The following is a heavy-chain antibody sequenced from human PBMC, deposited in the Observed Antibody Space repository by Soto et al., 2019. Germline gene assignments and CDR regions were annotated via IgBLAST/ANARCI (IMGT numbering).Heavy chain of an antibody. Sequence: SGPTLVNPTQTLTLTCTFSGFSLSTSGMCVSWIRQPPGKALEWLARIDWDDDKYYSTSLKTRLTISKDTSKNQVVLTMTNMDPVDTATYYCARTLLWSGESPDEDYYYYMDVWGKGTTVTVSS. CDR2: IDWDDDK. CDR1: GFSLSTSGMC. J-gene: IGHJ6*03. D-gene: IGHD3-10*01. CDR3: ARTLLWSGESPDEDYYYYMDV. V-gene: IGHV2-70*11.